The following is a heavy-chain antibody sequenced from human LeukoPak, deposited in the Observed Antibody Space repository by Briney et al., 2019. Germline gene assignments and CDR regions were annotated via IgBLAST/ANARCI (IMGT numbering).Heavy chain of an antibody. V-gene: IGHV3-21*04. D-gene: IGHD3-3*01. CDR1: GFTFSSYS. CDR3: AKDRSGYRNDAFDI. Sequence: GGSLRLSCAASGFTFSSYSMNWVRQAPGKGLEWVSSISSSSSYIYYADSVKGRFTISRDNAKNSLYLQMNSLRAEDTAVYYCAKDRSGYRNDAFDIWGQGTMVTVSS. CDR2: ISSSSSYI. J-gene: IGHJ3*02.